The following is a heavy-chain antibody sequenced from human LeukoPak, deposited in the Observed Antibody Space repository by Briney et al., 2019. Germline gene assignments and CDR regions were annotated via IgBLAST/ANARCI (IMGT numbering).Heavy chain of an antibody. CDR3: AREGGPYRPLDY. CDR2: VNLQGST. CDR1: GGSITSTNY. Sequence: SETLSLTCGVSGGSITSTNYWTWVRQPPGKGLEWIGEVNLQGSTNYNPSLKGRFSISVDISENPISLQLTSVTAADTAVYSCAREGGPYRPLDYSGQGTLVTVSS. V-gene: IGHV4-4*02. J-gene: IGHJ4*02.